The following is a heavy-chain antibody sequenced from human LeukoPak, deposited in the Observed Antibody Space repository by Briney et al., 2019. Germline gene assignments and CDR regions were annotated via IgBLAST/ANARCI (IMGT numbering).Heavy chain of an antibody. J-gene: IGHJ4*02. D-gene: IGHD2-8*01. V-gene: IGHV3-7*01. CDR1: GFTFSSYW. CDR2: IKQDGSEK. Sequence: GGSLRLSCAASGFTFSSYWMNWVRQAPGKGLEWVANIKQDGSEKYYVDSVKGRFTISRDNAQNSLYLQMNNLRADDTAVYYCADPGVGYWGQGTLVTVSS. CDR3: ADPGVGY.